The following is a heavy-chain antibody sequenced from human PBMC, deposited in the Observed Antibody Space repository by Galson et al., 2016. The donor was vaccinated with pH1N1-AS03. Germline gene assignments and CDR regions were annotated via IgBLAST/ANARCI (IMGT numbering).Heavy chain of an antibody. D-gene: IGHD4-23*01. CDR3: VRGDGGNNFDF. CDR1: GGTFNKYA. Sequence: SVKVSCKASGGTFNKYAITWVRQAPGQGLEWMGGIIPIFGNSDYAQKFQGRVTISTDKSTTTAYMELSSLRFEDTAVYYCVRGDGGNNFDFWGQGTLVTVSS. V-gene: IGHV1-69*05. CDR2: IIPIFGNS. J-gene: IGHJ4*02.